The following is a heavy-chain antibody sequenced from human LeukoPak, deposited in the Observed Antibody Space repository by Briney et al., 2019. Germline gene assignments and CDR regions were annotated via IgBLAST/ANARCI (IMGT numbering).Heavy chain of an antibody. D-gene: IGHD4-17*01. V-gene: IGHV3-73*01. CDR3: SRTLTYGDYWYYGMDV. Sequence: GGSLKLSCAASGFTFSGSAMHWVRQASGKGLEWVGRIRSKANSYATAYAASVKGRFTISRDDSKNTAYLQMNSLKTEDTAVYYCSRTLTYGDYWYYGMDVWGQGTTVTVSS. J-gene: IGHJ6*02. CDR1: GFTFSGSA. CDR2: IRSKANSYAT.